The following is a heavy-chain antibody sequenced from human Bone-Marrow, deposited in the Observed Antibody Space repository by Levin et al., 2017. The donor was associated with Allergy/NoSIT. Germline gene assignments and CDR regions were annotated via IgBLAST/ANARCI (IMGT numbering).Heavy chain of an antibody. CDR1: GFTISGSW. J-gene: IGHJ5*02. CDR3: AATDWFDP. CDR2: IKHDGSIT. Sequence: GGSLRLSCAASGFTISGSWMHWVRQAPGKGLVWVSRIKHDGSITGYADSVKGRFTISRDNTKNTLYLQMNSLRAEDTAVYYCAATDWFDPWGQGTLVTVSS. V-gene: IGHV3-74*01.